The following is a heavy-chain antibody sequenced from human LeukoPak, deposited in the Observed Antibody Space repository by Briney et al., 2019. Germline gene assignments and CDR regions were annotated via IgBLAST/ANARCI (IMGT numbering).Heavy chain of an antibody. CDR3: ARDPRSLNYYGSGNWFDP. D-gene: IGHD3-10*01. Sequence: GGSLRLSCAASGFTFSSYAMSWVRQAPGKGLEWVSAISGSGGSTYYADSVRGRFTISRDNSKNTLYLQMNSLRAEDTAVYYCARDPRSLNYYGSGNWFDPWGQGTLVTVSS. CDR2: ISGSGGST. CDR1: GFTFSSYA. J-gene: IGHJ5*02. V-gene: IGHV3-23*01.